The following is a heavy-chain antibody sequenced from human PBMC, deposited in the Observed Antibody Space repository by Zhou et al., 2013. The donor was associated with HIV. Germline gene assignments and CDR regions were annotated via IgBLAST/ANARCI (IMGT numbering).Heavy chain of an antibody. J-gene: IGHJ3*02. CDR2: INPSGGST. CDR3: ARGPTGGYDSSDAFDI. Sequence: QVQLVQSGAEVKKPGASVKVSCKASGYIFTSHYIHWVRQAPGQGLEWMAVINPSGGSTSYAQKFQGRVTMTRDTSTSTVYMELYSLRSDDTAVYYCARGPTGGYDSSDAFDIWGQGTMVTVSS. D-gene: IGHD3-22*01. V-gene: IGHV1-46*01. CDR1: GYIFTSHY.